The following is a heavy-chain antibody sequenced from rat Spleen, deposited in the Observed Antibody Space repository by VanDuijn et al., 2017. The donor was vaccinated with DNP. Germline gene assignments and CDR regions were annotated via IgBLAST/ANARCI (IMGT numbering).Heavy chain of an antibody. V-gene: IGHV5-29*01. CDR1: GFTFNNYW. CDR3: ATEYFDY. CDR2: ISYDGSGT. J-gene: IGHJ2*01. Sequence: EVQLVETGGGLVQPGKSLKLSCVASGFTFNNYWMTWIRQAPGKGLEWVATISYDGSGTYYRDSVKGRFTISRDNAKSTLYLQMDSLRSEDTATYYCATEYFDYWGQGVMVTVSS.